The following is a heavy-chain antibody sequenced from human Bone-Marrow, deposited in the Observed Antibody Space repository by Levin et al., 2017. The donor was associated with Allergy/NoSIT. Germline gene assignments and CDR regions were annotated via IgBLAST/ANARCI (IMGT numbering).Heavy chain of an antibody. CDR1: GVSITNVNYY. V-gene: IGHV4-39*01. Sequence: PSETLSLTCTVSGVSITNVNYYWGWIRQPTGTGLEWIGSVYYTGDSYYNPSLRSRVTISIDTSKNQFSLKVASVTAADTAVYYCARRGRDGNGFLYYFEYWGLGSLVTVSS. J-gene: IGHJ4*02. D-gene: IGHD2-8*01. CDR2: VYYTGDS. CDR3: ARRGRDGNGFLYYFEY.